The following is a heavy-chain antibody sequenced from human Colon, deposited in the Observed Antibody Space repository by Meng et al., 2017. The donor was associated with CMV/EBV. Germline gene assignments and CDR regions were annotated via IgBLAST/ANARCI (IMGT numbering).Heavy chain of an antibody. CDR2: INRDGSQI. V-gene: IGHV3-7*01. CDR1: GFFFGVHW. D-gene: IGHD5-12*01. CDR3: VRGTDRDFSGYDFPL. Sequence: GGSLRLSCAGSGFFFGVHWMNWVRQVPGKGLEWVANINRDGSQIYYGDSVKGRFTISRDNAEKSLFLEMKSLRVDDTAVYYCVRGTDRDFSGYDFPLWGQGTLVTVSS. J-gene: IGHJ4*02.